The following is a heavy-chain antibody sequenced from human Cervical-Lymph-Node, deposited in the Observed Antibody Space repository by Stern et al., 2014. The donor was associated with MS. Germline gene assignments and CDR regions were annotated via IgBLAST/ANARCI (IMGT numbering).Heavy chain of an antibody. CDR2: ISYDGSNK. J-gene: IGHJ6*02. CDR3: ARDRRDAGNSYFHGMDV. V-gene: IGHV3-30*04. Sequence: QVQLVQSGGGVVQPGRSLRLSCTASGFMFSTYAMNWVRQAPGKGPEWLAGISYDGSNKYNADSVKGRFTISRDNSKNTLYLQMDSLRAEDTALYYCARDRRDAGNSYFHGMDVWGQGTTVTVSS. CDR1: GFMFSTYA.